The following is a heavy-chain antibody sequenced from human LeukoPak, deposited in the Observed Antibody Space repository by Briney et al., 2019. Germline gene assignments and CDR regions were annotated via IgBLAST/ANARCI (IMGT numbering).Heavy chain of an antibody. CDR1: GGSISSSRYY. CDR2: IYYSGST. Sequence: SETLSLTCTVPGGSISSSRYYCGWIRQPPGKGLEWIGSIYYSGSTYYNPSLKSRVTISVDTSKNQFSLKLSAVSAADTAVYYCARDTDYGDLPRFDPWGQGTLVTVSS. V-gene: IGHV4-39*02. CDR3: ARDTDYGDLPRFDP. D-gene: IGHD4-17*01. J-gene: IGHJ5*02.